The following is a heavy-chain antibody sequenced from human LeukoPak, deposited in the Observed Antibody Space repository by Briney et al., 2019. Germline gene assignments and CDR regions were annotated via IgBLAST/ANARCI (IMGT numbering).Heavy chain of an antibody. Sequence: GGSLRLSCAASGFTFSSYSMNWVRQAPGKGLEWVSGINWNGGSTGYADSVKGRFTISRDNAKNSLYLQMNSLRVEDKAFDYCARGQTNFDYWGQGTLVTVSS. CDR3: ARGQTNFDY. V-gene: IGHV3-20*04. CDR1: GFTFSSYS. J-gene: IGHJ4*02. CDR2: INWNGGST. D-gene: IGHD1-7*01.